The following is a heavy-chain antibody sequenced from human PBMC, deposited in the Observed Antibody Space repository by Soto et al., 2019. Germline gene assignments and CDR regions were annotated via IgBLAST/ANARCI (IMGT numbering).Heavy chain of an antibody. D-gene: IGHD3-9*01. J-gene: IGHJ4*02. CDR2: IRSKAYGGTT. Sequence: PGGSMKLSSTASGFTFGDYAMSWFRQAPGKGLEWVGFIRSKAYGGTTEYAASVKGRFTISRDDSKSIAYLQMNSLKTEDTAVYYCTRERVADILTGPFDYWGQGTLVTVSS. V-gene: IGHV3-49*03. CDR1: GFTFGDYA. CDR3: TRERVADILTGPFDY.